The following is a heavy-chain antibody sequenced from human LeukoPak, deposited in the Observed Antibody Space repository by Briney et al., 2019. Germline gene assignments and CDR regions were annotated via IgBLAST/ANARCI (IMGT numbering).Heavy chain of an antibody. V-gene: IGHV4-61*08. Sequence: PSETLSLTCTVSGGSISSGGYYWSWIRQPPGKGLEWIGYIYYSGSTNYNPSLKSRVTISVDTSKNQFSLKLSSVTAADTAVYYCARFPGVEMATIDDAFDIWGQGTMVTVSS. CDR3: ARFPGVEMATIDDAFDI. CDR1: GGSISSGGYY. J-gene: IGHJ3*02. CDR2: IYYSGST. D-gene: IGHD5-24*01.